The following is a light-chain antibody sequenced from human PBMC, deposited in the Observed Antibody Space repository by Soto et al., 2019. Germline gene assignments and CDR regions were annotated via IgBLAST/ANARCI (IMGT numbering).Light chain of an antibody. J-gene: IGKJ1*01. V-gene: IGKV3-15*01. CDR2: GVS. CDR1: QSVGPN. Sequence: EIVLTQSPGTLSLSPGERATLSFRASQSVGPNLVWYQQKFGQAPRLLIYGVSTRAKGVPARFSGSGSGTEFTLTISSLQPEDFAVYYCHQYNNWPSWTFGQGPKV. CDR3: HQYNNWPSWT.